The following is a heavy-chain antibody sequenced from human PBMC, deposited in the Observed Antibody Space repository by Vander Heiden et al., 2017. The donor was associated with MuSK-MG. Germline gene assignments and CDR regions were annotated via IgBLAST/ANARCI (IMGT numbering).Heavy chain of an antibody. J-gene: IGHJ6*03. D-gene: IGHD3-22*01. V-gene: IGHV4-61*02. CDR3: AREELEYYDSSGYFRDYYMDV. Sequence: QVQLQESGPGLVKPSQTLSLTCTVSGGSISSGSYYWSWTRQPAGKGLEWIGRIYTSGSTNYNPSLKSRVTMSVDTSKNQFSLKLSSVTAADTAVYYCAREELEYYDSSGYFRDYYMDVWGKGTTVTVSS. CDR2: IYTSGST. CDR1: GGSISSGSYY.